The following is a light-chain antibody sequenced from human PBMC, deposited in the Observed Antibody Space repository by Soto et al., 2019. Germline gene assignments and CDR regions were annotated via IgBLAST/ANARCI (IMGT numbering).Light chain of an antibody. CDR1: SSNIGADYG. V-gene: IGLV1-40*01. J-gene: IGLJ2*01. CDR3: QSFDSGLSGVV. Sequence: QSVLTQPPSVSGAPGQRVTISCTGSSSNIGADYGVHWYQQLPGTAPKLLIYGNTNRPSGVPDRFSGSKSGTSASLAITGLQAEDEADYYCQSFDSGLSGVVFGGGTQLTVL. CDR2: GNT.